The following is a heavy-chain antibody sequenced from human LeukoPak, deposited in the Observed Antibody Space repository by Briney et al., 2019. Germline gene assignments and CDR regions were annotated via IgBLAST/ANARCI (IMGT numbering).Heavy chain of an antibody. CDR3: AREEFYFDITGETTLYFYHGMDV. J-gene: IGHJ6*02. CDR1: GFTFSNHY. D-gene: IGHD2-8*02. Sequence: ASVKVSCTASGFTFSNHYMHWVRQAPGQGLEWMGLIDPRGGSTTYALKFQGRVTMTRDTSTSTVYMELSSLRSEDTAVYYCAREEFYFDITGETTLYFYHGMDVWGQGTTVTVSS. V-gene: IGHV1-46*01. CDR2: IDPRGGST.